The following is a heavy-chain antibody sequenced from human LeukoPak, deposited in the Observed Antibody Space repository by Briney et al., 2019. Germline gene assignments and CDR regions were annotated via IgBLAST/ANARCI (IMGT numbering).Heavy chain of an antibody. J-gene: IGHJ6*03. V-gene: IGHV4-59*01. Sequence: PSETLSLTCTVSSGSISTYYWSWIRQPPGKGLERIGYIHYSGSTNYNPSLKSRVSISVETSKSHFSLKLTSVTAADTAVYYCAREKHSTDWAAHYYYMDVWGKGTTVTFSS. CDR3: AREKHSTDWAAHYYYMDV. D-gene: IGHD6-19*01. CDR1: SGSISTYY. CDR2: IHYSGST.